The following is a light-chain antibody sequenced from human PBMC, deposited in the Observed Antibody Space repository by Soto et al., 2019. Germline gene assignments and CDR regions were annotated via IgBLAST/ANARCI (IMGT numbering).Light chain of an antibody. CDR2: EVN. V-gene: IGLV2-14*01. J-gene: IGLJ1*01. CDR1: SSDIGAYDY. Sequence: QSALTQPASLSGSPGQSITISCTGTSSDIGAYDYVSWFQQHPGKAPKLMISEVNNRPSGVSNRFSGSKSGNTAYLTISGLQVEGEAEYSCFSFTTTSTHVFGTGTKVTVL. CDR3: FSFTTTSTHV.